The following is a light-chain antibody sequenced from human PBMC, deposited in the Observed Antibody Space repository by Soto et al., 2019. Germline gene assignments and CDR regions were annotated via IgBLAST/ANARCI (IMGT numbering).Light chain of an antibody. J-gene: IGKJ5*01. V-gene: IGKV1-39*01. Sequence: DIQMTQSPSSLSASVGARVTITSRASQSISSYLNWYQQKPGKAPKLLIYAASSLQSGVPSRFSGSASGTNFTLTISSLEPEDFSTNSCQQSYRTLRLTFGQGTRQEIK. CDR1: QSISSY. CDR3: QQSYRTLRLT. CDR2: AAS.